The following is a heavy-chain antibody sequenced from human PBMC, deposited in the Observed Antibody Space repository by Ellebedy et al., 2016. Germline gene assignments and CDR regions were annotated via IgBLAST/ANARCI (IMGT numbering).Heavy chain of an antibody. V-gene: IGHV3-23*01. CDR1: GFTFSKYF. CDR2: ISAGGDNA. J-gene: IGHJ4*02. D-gene: IGHD2-21*01. Sequence: GGSLRLSXVTSGFTFSKYFMTWVRQAPGKGLEWVSTISAGGDNAYFADSVKGRFTASRDNFKNTLFLQMNSLRPEDTALYYCRQGHYSHYWGQGTLVTVSS. CDR3: RQGHYSHY.